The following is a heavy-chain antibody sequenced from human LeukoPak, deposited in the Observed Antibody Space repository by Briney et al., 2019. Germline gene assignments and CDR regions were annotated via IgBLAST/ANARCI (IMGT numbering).Heavy chain of an antibody. CDR1: GFTFSSHA. D-gene: IGHD2-21*02. V-gene: IGHV3-23*01. CDR2: ITGSGSGA. J-gene: IGHJ4*02. Sequence: GGSLRLSCTASGFTFSSHAMTWVRQSAGKGLQWVSSITGSGSGAYYADSVKGRVTTSRDNSKNTLFLHMDSLRVEDTAMYYCAKVRGDHAHLQDDFDFWGQGTLVTVSS. CDR3: AKVRGDHAHLQDDFDF.